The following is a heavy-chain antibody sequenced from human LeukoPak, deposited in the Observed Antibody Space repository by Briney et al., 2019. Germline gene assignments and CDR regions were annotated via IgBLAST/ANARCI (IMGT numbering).Heavy chain of an antibody. Sequence: SETLSFTCAVYGGSFSGYYWSWIRQPPGKGLEWIGEINHSGSTNYNPSLKSRVTISVDTSKNQFSLKLSSVTAADTAVYYCARRSSGPTKAFDIWGQGTMVTVSS. CDR1: GGSFSGYY. V-gene: IGHV4-34*01. D-gene: IGHD3-22*01. J-gene: IGHJ3*02. CDR2: INHSGST. CDR3: ARRSSGPTKAFDI.